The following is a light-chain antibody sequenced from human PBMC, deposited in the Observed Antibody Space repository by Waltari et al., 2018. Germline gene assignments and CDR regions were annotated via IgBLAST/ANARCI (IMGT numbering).Light chain of an antibody. V-gene: IGLV3-9*01. Sequence: SYELTDSISVSVARGQTAKIACGGDKIGSKSVHWYQQKPGQPPILVIYRDIRRPSGIPERFSGSNSGNTATLTISRAQVVDEADYFCQVWASGTYIFAGGTKLTVL. CDR1: KIGSKS. J-gene: IGLJ1*01. CDR2: RDI. CDR3: QVWASGTYI.